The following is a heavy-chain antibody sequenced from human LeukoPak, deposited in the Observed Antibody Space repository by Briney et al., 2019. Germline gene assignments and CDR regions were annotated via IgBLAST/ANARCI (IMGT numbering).Heavy chain of an antibody. J-gene: IGHJ4*02. CDR1: GFTFSSYA. CDR2: ISGSGGGT. CDR3: AKGTNGVFKPFDY. Sequence: GGSLRLSCAASGFTFSSYAMSRVRQAPGKGLEWVSAISGSGGGTYYADSVKGRFTISRDNSKNTLYLQMNSLRAEDTAVYYCAKGTNGVFKPFDYWGQGTLVTVSS. V-gene: IGHV3-23*01. D-gene: IGHD2-8*01.